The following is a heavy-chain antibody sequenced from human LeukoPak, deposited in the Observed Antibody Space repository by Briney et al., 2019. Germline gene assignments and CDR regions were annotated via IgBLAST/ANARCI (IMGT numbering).Heavy chain of an antibody. CDR2: IIPIFGTA. V-gene: IGHV1-69*05. D-gene: IGHD3-16*01. CDR3: ARVMVFGGITAYNWFDP. Sequence: SVKVSCKATGGTFSNYAISWVRQAPGQGLEWMGGIIPIFGTANYAQKFQGRVTITTDESTSTAYMELSSLRSEDTAVYYCARVMVFGGITAYNWFDPWGQGTLVTVSS. J-gene: IGHJ5*02. CDR1: GGTFSNYA.